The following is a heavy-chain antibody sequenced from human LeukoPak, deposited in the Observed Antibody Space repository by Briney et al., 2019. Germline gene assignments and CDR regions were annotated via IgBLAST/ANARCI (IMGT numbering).Heavy chain of an antibody. V-gene: IGHV4-59*01. CDR1: GGSISSYY. Sequence: SETLSLTCTVSGGSISSYYWSWIRQPPGKGLEWIGYIHYSGSTNYNPSLRSRVTISVDTSKNQFSLKLSSVTAADTAVYYCARTTEGGYTYGYFYYYYMDVWGKGTTVTISS. J-gene: IGHJ6*03. CDR2: IHYSGST. D-gene: IGHD5-18*01. CDR3: ARTTEGGYTYGYFYYYYMDV.